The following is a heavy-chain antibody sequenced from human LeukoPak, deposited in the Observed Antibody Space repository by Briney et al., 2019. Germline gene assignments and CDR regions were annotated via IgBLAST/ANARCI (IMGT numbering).Heavy chain of an antibody. V-gene: IGHV3-23*01. CDR3: ARRTGYPNWFDP. D-gene: IGHD3/OR15-3a*01. CDR1: GFTFSGYG. Sequence: GGSLRLSCAASGFTFSGYGMSWVRQAPGKGLEWVSAISVSGGNTNYEDSVKGRFTISRDNSKNTLYLQMNSLRAEDTAVYYCARRTGYPNWFDPWGQGTLVTVSS. J-gene: IGHJ5*02. CDR2: ISVSGGNT.